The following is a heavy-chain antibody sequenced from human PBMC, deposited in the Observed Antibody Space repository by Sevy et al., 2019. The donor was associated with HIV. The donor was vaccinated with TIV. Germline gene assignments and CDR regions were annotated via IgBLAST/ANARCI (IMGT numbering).Heavy chain of an antibody. CDR1: GYTFTSYG. Sequence: ASVKVSCKDSGYTFTSYGISWVRQAPGQGLERMGWISAYNGNTNYAQKLQGRVTMNTDTSTSTAYMELRSLRSDDTAVYYCARDKKYQLLSERYFDYWGQGTLVTVSS. J-gene: IGHJ4*02. CDR3: ARDKKYQLLSERYFDY. CDR2: ISAYNGNT. V-gene: IGHV1-18*04. D-gene: IGHD2-2*01.